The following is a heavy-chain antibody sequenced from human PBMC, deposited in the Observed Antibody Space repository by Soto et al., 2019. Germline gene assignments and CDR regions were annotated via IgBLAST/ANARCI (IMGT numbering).Heavy chain of an antibody. J-gene: IGHJ6*03. CDR1: GGTFSSYT. V-gene: IGHV1-69*02. Sequence: QVQLVQSGAEVKKPGSSLKVSCKASGGTFSSYTISWVRQAPGQGLEWMGRIIPILGIANYAQKFQGRVTITADKSTSTAYIEQSRLRSEDTAVYYCRLWGRQLHVDYYYYTDVWGKGTPVTVYS. CDR2: IIPILGIA. CDR3: RLWGRQLHVDYYYYTDV. D-gene: IGHD3-16*01.